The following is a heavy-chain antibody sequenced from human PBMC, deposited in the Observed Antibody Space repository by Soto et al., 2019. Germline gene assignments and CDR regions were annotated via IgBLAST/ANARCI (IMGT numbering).Heavy chain of an antibody. V-gene: IGHV3-7*03. CDR1: GFTFSMYS. J-gene: IGHJ6*02. Sequence: DVKLVESGGGLVQPGDSLRLSCEVSGFTFSMYSMSWVRQSPGKGLEWVAKIPQDGVDGHYADSVKGRFTISRDNGKNSLNLQLNKLRAEDTAVYYCARDHLILPAHDFFYGSDVWGRGATVTVSS. CDR3: ARDHLILPAHDFFYGSDV. D-gene: IGHD2-21*02. CDR2: IPQDGVDG.